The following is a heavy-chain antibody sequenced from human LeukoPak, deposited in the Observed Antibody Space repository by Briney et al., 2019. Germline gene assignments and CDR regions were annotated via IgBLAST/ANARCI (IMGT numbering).Heavy chain of an antibody. V-gene: IGHV4-34*01. CDR2: INHSGST. Sequence: SETLSLTCAVYGGSFSGYYWSWIRQPPGKGLEWIGEINHSGSTNYNPSLKSRVTISVDTSKNQFSLKLSSVTAADTAVYYCARDLFGDYYDSSGYLAFDIWGQGTMVTVSS. D-gene: IGHD3-22*01. CDR3: ARDLFGDYYDSSGYLAFDI. CDR1: GGSFSGYY. J-gene: IGHJ3*02.